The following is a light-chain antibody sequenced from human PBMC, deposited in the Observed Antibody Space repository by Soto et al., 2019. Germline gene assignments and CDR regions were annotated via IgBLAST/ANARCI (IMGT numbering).Light chain of an antibody. CDR1: SSDVGRYNY. V-gene: IGLV2-14*01. CDR2: DVS. Sequence: QSALTPPASVSGSPGQSITISCTGTSSDVGRYNYVSWYQQNPGKAPKLIIYDVSDRPSGVSNRFSGSKSGTTASLTISGLQAEDEADYYCGSYTSSDTMIFGGGTKLTVL. J-gene: IGLJ2*01. CDR3: GSYTSSDTMI.